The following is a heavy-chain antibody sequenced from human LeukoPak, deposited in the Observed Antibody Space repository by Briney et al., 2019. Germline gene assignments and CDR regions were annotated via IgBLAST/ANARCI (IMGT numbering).Heavy chain of an antibody. CDR1: GYTFTGYY. V-gene: IGHV1-2*02. D-gene: IGHD7-27*01. J-gene: IGHJ3*02. CDR2: INPNSGGT. Sequence: GASVKVSCKASGYTFTGYYMHWVRQAPGPGLEWMGWINPNSGGTNYAQKFQGRVTMIRDTSISTAYMELSRLRSDDTAVYYCARSWGPDAFDIWGQGTMVTVSS. CDR3: ARSWGPDAFDI.